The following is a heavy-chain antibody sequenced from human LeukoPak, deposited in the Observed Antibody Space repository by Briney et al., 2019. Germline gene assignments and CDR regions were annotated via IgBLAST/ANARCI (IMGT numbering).Heavy chain of an antibody. CDR3: ASGSCYYGSGPPRHFDY. CDR2: ISSSSSYI. J-gene: IGHJ4*02. D-gene: IGHD3-10*01. Sequence: GGSLRLSCAASGFTFSSYSMNWVRQAPGKGLEWVSSISSSSSYIYYADSVKGRFTISRDNAKNSLYLQMNSLRAEDTAVYYCASGSCYYGSGPPRHFDYWGQGTLVTVSS. CDR1: GFTFSSYS. V-gene: IGHV3-21*01.